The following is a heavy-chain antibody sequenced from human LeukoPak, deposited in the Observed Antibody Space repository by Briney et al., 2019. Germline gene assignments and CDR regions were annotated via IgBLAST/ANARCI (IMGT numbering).Heavy chain of an antibody. CDR3: AKTREQWLVRMAFDY. V-gene: IGHV3-23*01. Sequence: SGGSLRLSCAASGFTFSSYAMSWVRQAPGKGLEWVSAISGSGGSTYYADSVKGRFTISRDNSKNTLYLQMNSLRAEDTAVYYCAKTREQWLVRMAFDYWGQGTLVTVSS. CDR2: ISGSGGST. D-gene: IGHD6-19*01. J-gene: IGHJ4*02. CDR1: GFTFSSYA.